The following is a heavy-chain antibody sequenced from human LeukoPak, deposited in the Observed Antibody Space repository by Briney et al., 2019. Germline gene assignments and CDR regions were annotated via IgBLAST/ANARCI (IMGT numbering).Heavy chain of an antibody. CDR3: ARNPPVRGPFDY. CDR1: GGSISSYY. Sequence: PSETLSLTCSVSGGSISSYYWSWIRQPPGKGLEWIGYIYYSGSTNYNPSLESRVTISVDTSKNQFSLKLSSVTAADTAVYYCARNPPVRGPFDYWGQGTLVTVSS. CDR2: IYYSGST. J-gene: IGHJ4*02. D-gene: IGHD3-10*01. V-gene: IGHV4-59*08.